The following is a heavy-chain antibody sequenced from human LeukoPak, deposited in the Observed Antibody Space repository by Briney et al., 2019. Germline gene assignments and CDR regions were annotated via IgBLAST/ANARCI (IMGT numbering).Heavy chain of an antibody. CDR1: GFTFSSYN. V-gene: IGHV3-21*01. Sequence: GGSLRLSCAASGFTFSSYNMNWVRQAPGKRLEWVSSISSSSSYIYYADSVKGRFTISRDNAKNSLFLQMNSLRAEDTAVYYCARRIIGATYGMDVWGQGATVTVSS. D-gene: IGHD1-26*01. CDR2: ISSSSSYI. J-gene: IGHJ6*02. CDR3: ARRIIGATYGMDV.